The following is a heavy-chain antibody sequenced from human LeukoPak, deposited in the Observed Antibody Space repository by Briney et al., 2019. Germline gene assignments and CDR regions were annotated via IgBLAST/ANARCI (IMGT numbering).Heavy chain of an antibody. Sequence: GVLRLSCAASGFTLSSYDMHWVRQAPGKGLEWVPFIRYDGSNKDYADSVKGRFTISRDNSKNTLHLQMNSLRAEDTAVYYCAKDRRHSDSSGYYSHDGFDIWGQGTTVTVSS. D-gene: IGHD3-22*01. CDR1: GFTLSSYD. CDR2: IRYDGSNK. J-gene: IGHJ3*02. CDR3: AKDRRHSDSSGYYSHDGFDI. V-gene: IGHV3-30*02.